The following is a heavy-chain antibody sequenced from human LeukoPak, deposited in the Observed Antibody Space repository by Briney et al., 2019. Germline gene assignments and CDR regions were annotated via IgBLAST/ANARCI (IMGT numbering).Heavy chain of an antibody. CDR3: AVVLGYCSSTSCYDFDY. CDR2: IYPGDSDT. V-gene: IGHV5-51*01. D-gene: IGHD2-2*01. Sequence: KNGGSLKISCKGSGYSFTSYWIGWVRQIPGKGLEGMGIIYPGDSDTRYSPSFQGQVTISADKSISTAYLQWSSLKASDTAMYYCAVVLGYCSSTSCYDFDYWGQGTRVTVSS. CDR1: GYSFTSYW. J-gene: IGHJ4*02.